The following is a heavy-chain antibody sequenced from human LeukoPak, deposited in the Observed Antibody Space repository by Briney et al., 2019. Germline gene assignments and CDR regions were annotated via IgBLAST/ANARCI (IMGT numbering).Heavy chain of an antibody. J-gene: IGHJ4*02. V-gene: IGHV3-21*04. Sequence: GESLRLSCVVSGFNFRTFSMNWVRQVPGKGPEWVSSISSTSSYIYYGDAVRGRFTVFRDNAKNSVYLQMNSLRVDDTAVYYCARKENVYYYFDYWGQGTLVTVSS. CDR1: GFNFRTFS. CDR2: ISSTSSYI. D-gene: IGHD3-10*01. CDR3: ARKENVYYYFDY.